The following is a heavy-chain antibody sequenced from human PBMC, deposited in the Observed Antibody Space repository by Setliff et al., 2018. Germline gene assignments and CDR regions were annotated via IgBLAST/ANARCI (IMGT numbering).Heavy chain of an antibody. J-gene: IGHJ4*02. Sequence: PSETLSLTCTVSGGSISSSSYYWGWIRQPPGKGLEWIGSIYYTGSTYYNPSLKSRLTMSVDTSKNQFSLNLTSVTAADTALYFCARDNPILGATDYWGQGALVTVSS. CDR1: GGSISSSSYY. V-gene: IGHV4-39*07. CDR2: IYYTGST. CDR3: ARDNPILGATDY. D-gene: IGHD1-26*01.